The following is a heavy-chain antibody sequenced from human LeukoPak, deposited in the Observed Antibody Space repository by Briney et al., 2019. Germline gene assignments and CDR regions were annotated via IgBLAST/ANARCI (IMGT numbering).Heavy chain of an antibody. J-gene: IGHJ4*02. D-gene: IGHD3-16*01. V-gene: IGHV1-2*02. Sequence: GASVKVSCKASGYIFTGYYMHWVRQASGQGLEWMGWINPNSGDTNYAQKFQGRVTMTRDTSISTAYMELSRLRSDDTAVYYCARVRYRLAETYIDYWGQGTLVTASS. CDR1: GYIFTGYY. CDR2: INPNSGDT. CDR3: ARVRYRLAETYIDY.